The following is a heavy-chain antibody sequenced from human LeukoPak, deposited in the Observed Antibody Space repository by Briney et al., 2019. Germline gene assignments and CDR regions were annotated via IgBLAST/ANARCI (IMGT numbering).Heavy chain of an antibody. Sequence: SETLSLTCTVSGGSISSYYWSWIRQPPGKGLEWIGYIYYSGSTNYNPSLKSRVTISVDTSKNQSSLKLSSVTAADTAVYYCARVGVATNLGYYYYMDVWGKGTTVTVSS. J-gene: IGHJ6*03. CDR2: IYYSGST. CDR3: ARVGVATNLGYYYYMDV. D-gene: IGHD3-3*01. V-gene: IGHV4-59*01. CDR1: GGSISSYY.